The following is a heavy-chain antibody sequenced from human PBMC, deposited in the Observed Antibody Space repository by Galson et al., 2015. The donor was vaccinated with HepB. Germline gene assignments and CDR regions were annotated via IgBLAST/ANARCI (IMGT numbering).Heavy chain of an antibody. V-gene: IGHV5-51*01. CDR3: ARRGYSGYTPGDS. D-gene: IGHD5-12*01. CDR1: GYGFSTYW. CDR2: IHPSDSDT. J-gene: IGHJ4*02. Sequence: QSGAEVKKPGESLKISCKSFGYGFSTYWIAWVRQMPGKGLEWVGIIHPSDSDTQYSPSFHGHATISADSSITTAYLQWSSLRASDTGIYYCARRGYSGYTPGDSWGQGTLVTVAS.